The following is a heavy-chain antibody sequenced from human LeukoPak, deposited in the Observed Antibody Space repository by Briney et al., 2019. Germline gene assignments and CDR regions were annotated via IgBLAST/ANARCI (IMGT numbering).Heavy chain of an antibody. J-gene: IGHJ5*02. CDR3: ARVLLWFGSNGGFDT. D-gene: IGHD3-10*01. Sequence: ASVKLSCKASGYTFTGHYIHRVRQAPGQGLEWMGWINPKNAATNYAQKFQGRVTMTRDTSTGTVYMEVNALRSDDTAVYYCARVLLWFGSNGGFDTWGQGTLVTVSS. CDR1: GYTFTGHY. CDR2: INPKNAAT. V-gene: IGHV1-2*02.